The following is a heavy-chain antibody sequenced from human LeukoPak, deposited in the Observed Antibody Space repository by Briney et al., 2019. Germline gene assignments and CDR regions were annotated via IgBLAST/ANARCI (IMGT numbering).Heavy chain of an antibody. V-gene: IGHV4-39*01. CDR3: AGGLEDYGDYEWFDP. J-gene: IGHJ5*02. Sequence: SETLSLTCTVSGGSISSSSYYWGWIRQPPGKGLEWIGSIYYSGSTYYNPSLKSRVTISVDTSKNQFSLKLSSVTAADTAVYYCAGGLEDYGDYEWFDPWGQGTLVTVSS. D-gene: IGHD4-17*01. CDR2: IYYSGST. CDR1: GGSISSSSYY.